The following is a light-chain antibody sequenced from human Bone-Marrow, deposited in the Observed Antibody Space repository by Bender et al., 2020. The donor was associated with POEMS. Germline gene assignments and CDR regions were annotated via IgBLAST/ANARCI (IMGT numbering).Light chain of an antibody. J-gene: IGLJ3*02. V-gene: IGLV1-44*01. CDR3: AVWDDSLNGWV. Sequence: QSVLTQPPSASGTPGQRVTISCSGGSSNLGAHAVNWYQHLPGTAPKLLIYSSHRRPSEVPDRFSGCRSGTSASLAISGLQSEDEADYYCAVWDDSLNGWVFGGGTKLTVL. CDR2: SSH. CDR1: SSNLGAHA.